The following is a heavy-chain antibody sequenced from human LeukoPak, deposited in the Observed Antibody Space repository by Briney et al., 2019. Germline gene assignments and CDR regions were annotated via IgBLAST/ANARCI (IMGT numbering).Heavy chain of an antibody. V-gene: IGHV4-39*01. CDR2: IYYRGST. CDR3: ARGHKQQLVLLRAWFDP. J-gene: IGHJ5*02. Sequence: PSETLSLTCTVSGGSISSSSYYWGWIRQPPGKGLEWIGSIYYRGSTYYNPSLKSRVTISVDTSKNQFSLKLSSVTAADTAVYYCARGHKQQLVLLRAWFDPWGQGTLVTVSS. D-gene: IGHD6-13*01. CDR1: GGSISSSSYY.